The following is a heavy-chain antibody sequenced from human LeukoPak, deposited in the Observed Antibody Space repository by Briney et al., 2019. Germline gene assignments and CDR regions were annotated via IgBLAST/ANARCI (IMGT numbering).Heavy chain of an antibody. CDR3: ARGAEYYAIWRGYAGYSDY. Sequence: PSETLSLTCTVSGYSISNGYYWGWIRQPPGKGLEWVGSIYHRGSTYYNPSLRSRVTISLDRSKKKFSLKLTSVPAADKAVYCGARGAEYYAIWRGYAGYSDYWGQGISVTVSS. CDR1: GYSISNGYY. J-gene: IGHJ4*02. CDR2: IYHRGST. V-gene: IGHV4-38-2*02. D-gene: IGHD3-3*01.